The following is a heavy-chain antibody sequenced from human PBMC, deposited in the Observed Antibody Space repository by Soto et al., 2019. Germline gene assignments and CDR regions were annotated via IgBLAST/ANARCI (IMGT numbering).Heavy chain of an antibody. D-gene: IGHD2-21*01. Sequence: ASVKVSCKVSGYTLTELSMHWVQQAPGKGLEWMGGFDPEDGNTGYAQKFQGRVTMTRNTSISTAYMELSSLRSEDTAVYYCARGPPFFGDEFDYWGQGTLVTVSS. CDR3: ARGPPFFGDEFDY. CDR2: FDPEDGNT. J-gene: IGHJ4*02. V-gene: IGHV1-24*01. CDR1: GYTLTELS.